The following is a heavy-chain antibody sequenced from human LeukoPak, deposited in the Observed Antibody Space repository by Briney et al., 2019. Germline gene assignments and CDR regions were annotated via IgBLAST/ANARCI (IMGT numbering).Heavy chain of an antibody. CDR3: ARAPPNTYYYDSSGYYWDY. CDR2: IYYSGST. Sequence: SETLSLTCTVSGGSISSSSYYWGWIRQPPGKGLEWIGSIYYSGSTYYNPSLQSRVTISVDTSKNQFSLKLSSGTAADTAVYYCARAPPNTYYYDSSGYYWDYWGQGTLVTVSS. CDR1: GGSISSSSYY. D-gene: IGHD3-22*01. J-gene: IGHJ4*02. V-gene: IGHV4-39*07.